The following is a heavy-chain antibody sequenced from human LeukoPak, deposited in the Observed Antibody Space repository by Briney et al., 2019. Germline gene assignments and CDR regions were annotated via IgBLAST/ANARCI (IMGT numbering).Heavy chain of an antibody. CDR3: ARLITMKRHWYFDL. D-gene: IGHD3-22*01. CDR2: IYYSGST. CDR1: GGSFSGYY. V-gene: IGHV4-34*01. J-gene: IGHJ2*01. Sequence: SETLSLTCAVYGGSFSGYYWSWIRQPPGKGLEWIGSIYYSGSTYYNPSLKSRVTISVDTSKNQFSLKLSSVTAADTAVYYCARLITMKRHWYFDLWGRGTLVTVSS.